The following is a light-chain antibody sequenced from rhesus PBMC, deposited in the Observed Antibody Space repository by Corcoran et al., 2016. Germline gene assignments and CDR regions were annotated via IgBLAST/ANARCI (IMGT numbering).Light chain of an antibody. CDR2: GAS. J-gene: IGKJ4*01. CDR3: RQHSNWPLT. CDR1: QSVSSS. V-gene: IGKV3-24*01. Sequence: EIVMTQSPATLSLSPGERATLSCRASQSVSSSLAWYQQEPGQAPRLLIYGASSMATGIPDRFSGSGSGTYLTLTISSLEPEDVAVYYCRQHSNWPLTFGGGTKVELK.